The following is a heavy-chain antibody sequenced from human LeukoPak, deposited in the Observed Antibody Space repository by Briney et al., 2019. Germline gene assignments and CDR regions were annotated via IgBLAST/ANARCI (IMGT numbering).Heavy chain of an antibody. CDR2: ISGSGDST. Sequence: GGSLRLSCAASGFTFSSYAMSWVRQAPGKGLEWVSGISGSGDSTYYADSVKGRFTISRDNSKSTLYLQMNSLRAEDTAVYYCAKDRDSSGWYLGYWGQGTLVTVSS. CDR1: GFTFSSYA. D-gene: IGHD6-19*01. J-gene: IGHJ4*02. CDR3: AKDRDSSGWYLGY. V-gene: IGHV3-23*01.